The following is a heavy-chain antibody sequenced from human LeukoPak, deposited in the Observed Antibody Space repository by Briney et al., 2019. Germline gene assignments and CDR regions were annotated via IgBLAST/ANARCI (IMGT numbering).Heavy chain of an antibody. Sequence: SETLSLTCTVSGGSISSYYWSWIRQPPGKGLERIGYIYYSGSTNYNPSLKSRVTISVDTSKNQFSLKLSSVTAADTAVYYCARYRHIVGADHFDYWGQGTLVTVSS. D-gene: IGHD1-26*01. CDR2: IYYSGST. J-gene: IGHJ4*02. CDR1: GGSISSYY. V-gene: IGHV4-59*01. CDR3: ARYRHIVGADHFDY.